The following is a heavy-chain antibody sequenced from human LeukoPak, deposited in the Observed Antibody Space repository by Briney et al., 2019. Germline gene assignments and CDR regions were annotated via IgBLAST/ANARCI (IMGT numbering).Heavy chain of an antibody. D-gene: IGHD3-3*01. CDR2: FDPEDGET. J-gene: IGHJ4*02. CDR1: GYTLTELS. CDR3: ATEGLRFLEWPPRY. Sequence: ASVKVSCKVSGYTLTELSMHWVRQAPGKGLEWMGGFDPEDGETIYAQKFQGRVTMTEDTSTDTAHMELSSLRSEDTAVYYCATEGLRFLEWPPRYWGQGTLVTVSS. V-gene: IGHV1-24*01.